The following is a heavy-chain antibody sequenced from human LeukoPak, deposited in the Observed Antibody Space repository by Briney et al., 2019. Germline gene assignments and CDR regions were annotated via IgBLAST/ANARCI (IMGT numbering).Heavy chain of an antibody. V-gene: IGHV4-59*01. D-gene: IGHD6-13*01. CDR3: ARAGMVHSSSWYNDAFDI. CDR1: GGSISSYY. J-gene: IGHJ3*02. Sequence: SETLSLTCTVSGGSISSYYWSWIRQPPGKGLEWIGYIYYSGSTNYNPSLKSRVTISVDTSKNQFSLKLSSVTAADTAVYYCARAGMVHSSSWYNDAFDIWGQGTMVTVSS. CDR2: IYYSGST.